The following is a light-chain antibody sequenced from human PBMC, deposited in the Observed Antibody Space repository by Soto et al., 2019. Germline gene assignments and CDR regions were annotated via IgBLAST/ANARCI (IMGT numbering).Light chain of an antibody. CDR1: QNVRSY. J-gene: IGKJ4*01. V-gene: IGKV3-11*01. Sequence: EIVLTQSPVTLSLSPGERATLSCRASQNVRSYLAWYQQKPGQAPRLLIYDASTRATGIPARFGGSGSGTDFTLTISRLEPEDFAVYYCHQRSNWPRTFGGGTKVEIK. CDR2: DAS. CDR3: HQRSNWPRT.